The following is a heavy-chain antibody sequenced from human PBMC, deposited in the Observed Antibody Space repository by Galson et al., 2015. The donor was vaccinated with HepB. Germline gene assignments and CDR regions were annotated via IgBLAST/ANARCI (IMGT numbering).Heavy chain of an antibody. CDR3: ARGTSMVRGALHFDY. V-gene: IGHV3-21*01. CDR2: ISSSSSYI. J-gene: IGHJ4*02. D-gene: IGHD3-10*01. CDR1: GFTFSSYS. Sequence: SLRLSCAASGFTFSSYSMNWVRQAPGKGLEWVSSISSSSSYIYYADSVKGRFTISRDNAKNSLYLQMNSLRAEDTAVYYCARGTSMVRGALHFDYWGQGTLVTVSS.